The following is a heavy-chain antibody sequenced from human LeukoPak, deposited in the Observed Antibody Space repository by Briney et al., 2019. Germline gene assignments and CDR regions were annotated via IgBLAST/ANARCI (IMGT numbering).Heavy chain of an antibody. V-gene: IGHV3-48*03. CDR1: GFTFSSYE. D-gene: IGHD3-10*02. Sequence: GGSLRLSCAASGFTFSSYEMNWVRQAPGKGLGWVSYISSSGSTIYYADSVKGRFTISRDNAKNSLYLQMNSLRAEDTAVYYCAELGTTMIGGVWGKGTTVTISS. CDR3: AELGTTMIGGV. J-gene: IGHJ6*04. CDR2: ISSSGSTI.